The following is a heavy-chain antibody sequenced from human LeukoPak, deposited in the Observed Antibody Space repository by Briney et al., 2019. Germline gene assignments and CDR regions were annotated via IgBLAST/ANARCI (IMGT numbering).Heavy chain of an antibody. D-gene: IGHD1-1*01. V-gene: IGHV4-38-2*02. J-gene: IGHJ6*03. CDR3: TRDRGYARYMDV. CDR2: IYHSGST. Sequence: SETLSLTCTVSGHSISSVYYWAWVRQPPGKGLEWTGSIYHSGSTYYGPALKSRVTISVDTSKNQFSLKLSSVTAADTAVYYCTRDRGYARYMDVWGKGTTVTVSS. CDR1: GHSISSVYY.